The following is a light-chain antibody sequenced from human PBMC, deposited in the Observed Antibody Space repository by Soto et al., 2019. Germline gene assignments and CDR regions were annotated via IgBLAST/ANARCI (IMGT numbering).Light chain of an antibody. CDR1: TGAVGGFDY. Sequence: QSALTQPPSASAPLDKSLTIPGMETTGAVGGFDYVSWFQHHPARAPKLMIYELTKRPSGVPDRFSGSRSGNTASLTVSGLQAEDEADYYCSSYGGSKNVIFGGGTQLTVL. V-gene: IGLV2-8*01. CDR2: ELT. CDR3: SSYGGSKNVI. J-gene: IGLJ2*01.